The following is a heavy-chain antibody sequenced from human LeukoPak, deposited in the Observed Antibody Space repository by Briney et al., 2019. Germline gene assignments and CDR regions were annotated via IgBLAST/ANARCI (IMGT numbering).Heavy chain of an antibody. CDR2: IIPIFGTA. J-gene: IGHJ5*02. D-gene: IGHD2-15*01. Sequence: ASVKVSCKASGGTFSSYAISWVRQVPGQGLEWMGGIIPIFGTANYAQKFQGRVTITTDESTRPAYMELSSLRSEDTAVYYCARLVAANWFDPWGQGTLVTVSS. CDR1: GGTFSSYA. V-gene: IGHV1-69*05. CDR3: ARLVAANWFDP.